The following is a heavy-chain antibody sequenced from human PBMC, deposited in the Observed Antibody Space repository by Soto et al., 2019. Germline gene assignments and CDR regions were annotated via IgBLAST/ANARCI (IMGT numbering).Heavy chain of an antibody. Sequence: QVQLQESGPGLVRPSQTLSLTCTVSGGSISSGGSYWTWIRQHPGKGLEWIGYIYYSGTTYYNPSLKSRVTTSIDTSKHQCSLKLTSVTAADTAVYYCASRYCTSGVCIFLAVWGQGTTVTVSS. CDR1: GGSISSGGSY. V-gene: IGHV4-31*03. CDR3: ASRYCTSGVCIFLAV. CDR2: IYYSGTT. D-gene: IGHD2-8*01. J-gene: IGHJ6*02.